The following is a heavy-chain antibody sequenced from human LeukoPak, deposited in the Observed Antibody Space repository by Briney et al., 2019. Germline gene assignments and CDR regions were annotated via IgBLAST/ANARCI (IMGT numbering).Heavy chain of an antibody. J-gene: IGHJ3*02. Sequence: GGSLRLSCAASGFTVSSNFMSWVRQAPGKGLEWVSVIYSGGNTYYADYVKGRFTISRDNSKNTLYPQMNSPRAEDTAVYHCARDRLPPLGAFDIWGQGTMVTVSS. CDR3: ARDRLPPLGAFDI. D-gene: IGHD3-16*01. CDR1: GFTVSSNF. V-gene: IGHV3-66*01. CDR2: IYSGGNT.